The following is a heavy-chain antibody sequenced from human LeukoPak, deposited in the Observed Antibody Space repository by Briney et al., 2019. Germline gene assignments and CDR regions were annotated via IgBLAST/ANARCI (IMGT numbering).Heavy chain of an antibody. J-gene: IGHJ3*01. D-gene: IGHD1-26*01. Sequence: GESLRISCKGSGYSFNTHWIAWVRHMPGKGLEWMGIIYPGDSETTYSPSFQGQVTLSADKSISTAYLQWSSLKASDTAMYYCGMSGDRVPLQDDVFDVWGQGTMVTVST. CDR1: GYSFNTHW. CDR3: GMSGDRVPLQDDVFDV. V-gene: IGHV5-51*01. CDR2: IYPGDSET.